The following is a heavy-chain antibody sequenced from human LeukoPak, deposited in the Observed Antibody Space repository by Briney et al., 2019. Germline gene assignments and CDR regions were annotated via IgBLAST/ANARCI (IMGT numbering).Heavy chain of an antibody. CDR3: ARAANPTYWYFDL. J-gene: IGHJ2*01. V-gene: IGHV4-59*01. CDR2: IYYSGST. D-gene: IGHD7-27*01. Sequence: SSETLSLTCTVSGGSISSYYWSWIRQPPGKGLEWIGYIYYSGSTNYNPSLKSRLTMSVDTSKNQISLNLTSVTAADTAVYYCARAANPTYWYFDLWGRGTLVTVSS. CDR1: GGSISSYY.